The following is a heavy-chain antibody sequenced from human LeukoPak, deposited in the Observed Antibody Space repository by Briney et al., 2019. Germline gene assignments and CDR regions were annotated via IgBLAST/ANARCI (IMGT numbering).Heavy chain of an antibody. CDR3: ARDSLVLRVWFGELLYSRGRGTFDY. V-gene: IGHV1-2*02. CDR2: INPNSGGI. Sequence: ASVKVSWKASGYTFTGYNMHWVRQAPGQGLEWMGWINPNSGGINYAQKFQGRVTMTRDTSISTAYMELSTLRSDDTAVYYCARDSLVLRVWFGELLYSRGRGTFDYWGQGTLVTVSS. J-gene: IGHJ4*02. D-gene: IGHD3-10*01. CDR1: GYTFTGYN.